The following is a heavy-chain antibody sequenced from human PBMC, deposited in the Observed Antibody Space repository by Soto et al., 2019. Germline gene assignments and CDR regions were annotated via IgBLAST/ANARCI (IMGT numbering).Heavy chain of an antibody. CDR3: ARDLLFDSARSKKGWFDP. V-gene: IGHV3-23*01. CDR1: GFTFSSYA. D-gene: IGHD6-6*01. Sequence: PGGSLRLSCAASGFTFSSYAMSWVRQAPGKGLEWVSAISGSGGSTYYADSVTGRFTISRDNSKNTLYLQMNSLRADDTAVYYCARDLLFDSARSKKGWFDPWGQGTLVSV. CDR2: ISGSGGST. J-gene: IGHJ5*02.